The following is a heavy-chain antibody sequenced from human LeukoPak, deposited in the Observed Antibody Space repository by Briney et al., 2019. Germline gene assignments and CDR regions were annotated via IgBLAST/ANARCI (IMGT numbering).Heavy chain of an antibody. CDR1: GGSFSGYY. D-gene: IGHD6-19*01. V-gene: IGHV4-34*01. Sequence: SETLSLTCAVYGGSFSGYYWSWIRQPPGKGLEWIGEINHSGSTNYNPSLKSRVTISVDTSKNQFSLKLSSVTAADTAVYYCARADSSGWYPYFDCWGQGTLVTVSS. CDR2: INHSGST. CDR3: ARADSSGWYPYFDC. J-gene: IGHJ4*02.